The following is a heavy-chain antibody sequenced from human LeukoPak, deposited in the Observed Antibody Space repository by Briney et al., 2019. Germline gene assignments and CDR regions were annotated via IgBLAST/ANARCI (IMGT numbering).Heavy chain of an antibody. CDR3: ARGVTLGD. D-gene: IGHD4-11*01. V-gene: IGHV3-7*04. CDR1: GFTVSGNY. Sequence: PGGSLRLSCAASGFTVSGNYMSWVRQAPGKGLEWMASIKLDGSETSYVDSVKGRFTISRDNAKNSLYLQMSSLRVEDTAIYYCARGVTLGDWGQGTLVTVSS. CDR2: IKLDGSET. J-gene: IGHJ4*02.